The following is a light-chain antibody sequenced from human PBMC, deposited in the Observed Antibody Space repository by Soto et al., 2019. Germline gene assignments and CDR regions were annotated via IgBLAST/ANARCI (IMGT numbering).Light chain of an antibody. CDR3: QQSGSSPWT. CDR1: QSVSSSY. Sequence: DIVLTQSPGTLSLSQGEIATLSCRASQSVSSSYIAWYQQRPGQTPSLLIYGASTRATGIPDRFSGSGSGTDFTLTISRLEPEDFAVYYCQQSGSSPWTFGQGTKVDIK. V-gene: IGKV3-20*01. CDR2: GAS. J-gene: IGKJ1*01.